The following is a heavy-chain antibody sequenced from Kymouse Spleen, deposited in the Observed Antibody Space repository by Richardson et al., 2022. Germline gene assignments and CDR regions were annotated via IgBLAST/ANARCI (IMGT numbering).Heavy chain of an antibody. CDR3: TRLAVATGDY. CDR2: IRSKANSYAT. Sequence: EVQLVESGGGLVQPGGSLKLSCAASGFTFSGSAMHWVRQASGKGLEWVGRIRSKANSYATAYAASVKGRFTISRDDSKNTAYLQMNSLKTEDTAVYYCTRLAVATGDYWGQGTLVTVSS. V-gene: IGHV3-73*02. CDR1: GFTFSGSA. J-gene: IGHJ4*02. D-gene: IGHD6-19*01.